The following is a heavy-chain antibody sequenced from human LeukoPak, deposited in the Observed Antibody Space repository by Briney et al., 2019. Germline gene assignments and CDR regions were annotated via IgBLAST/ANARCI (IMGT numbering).Heavy chain of an antibody. V-gene: IGHV1-24*01. CDR3: ARDGRGAAAADDPLDL. CDR1: GYTLTELS. Sequence: GASVKVSCKVSGYTLTELSMHWVRQAPGKGLEWMGGFDPEDGETIYAQKFQGRVTMTEDTSTDTAYMELSSLRSEDTAVYYCARDGRGAAAADDPLDLWGQGTTVTVSS. D-gene: IGHD6-13*01. J-gene: IGHJ3*01. CDR2: FDPEDGET.